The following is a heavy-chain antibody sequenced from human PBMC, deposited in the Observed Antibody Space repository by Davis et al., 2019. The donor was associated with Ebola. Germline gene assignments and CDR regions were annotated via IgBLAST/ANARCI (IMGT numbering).Heavy chain of an antibody. V-gene: IGHV4-59*08. J-gene: IGHJ5*02. CDR1: GVSISRHY. CDR2: VYYSGST. Sequence: PSETLSLTCTVSGVSISRHYWSWIRQPPGKGLEWIGYVYYSGSTNYNPSLESRVTISVDTSKNQFSLSLSSVTAADTAVYYCARRVEMTIGGSYNWFDTWGQGTLVTVSS. D-gene: IGHD1-26*01. CDR3: ARRVEMTIGGSYNWFDT.